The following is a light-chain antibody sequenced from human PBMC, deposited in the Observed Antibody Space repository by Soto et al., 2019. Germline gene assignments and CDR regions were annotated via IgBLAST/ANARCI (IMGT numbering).Light chain of an antibody. J-gene: IGKJ1*01. Sequence: DIQMTQSPSSLSASVGDRVTITCQASQDISNYLNWYQQKLGKAPKLLIDAASNLQSGVPSRFSGSRSGPDFTLTVSSLQPEDFATYYCQQGYSSPPTFGQGTKVDIK. V-gene: IGKV1-39*01. CDR1: QDISNY. CDR3: QQGYSSPPT. CDR2: AAS.